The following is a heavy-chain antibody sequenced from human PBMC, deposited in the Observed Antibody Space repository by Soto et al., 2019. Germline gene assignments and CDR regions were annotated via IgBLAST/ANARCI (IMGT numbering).Heavy chain of an antibody. CDR1: GFTFSDFA. V-gene: IGHV3-23*01. J-gene: IGHJ4*02. CDR3: AKMEGMDPWAYSFDY. D-gene: IGHD2-2*03. CDR2: IYGGGNGA. Sequence: EVKVLESGGGLLQPGGSLRRSCAATGFTFSDFAMSWVRQAPGKGLEWVSGIYGGGNGAHYADSVKGRVTISRYNSKNTLYLQMTSLRAEDTAVYYCAKMEGMDPWAYSFDYWGQGTLVTVSS.